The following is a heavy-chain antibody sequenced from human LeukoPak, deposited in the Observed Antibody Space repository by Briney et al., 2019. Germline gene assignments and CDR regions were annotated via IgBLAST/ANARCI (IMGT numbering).Heavy chain of an antibody. CDR1: GFIFSSYW. V-gene: IGHV3-21*01. CDR2: ISSSTSYI. Sequence: PGGSLRLSCAASGFIFSSYWMHWVRQAPGEGLVWVSSISSSTSYIYYADSVKGRFTISRDNAKNSLYLRMNSLRAEDTAVYFCARDVFGARGVITYFDYWGQGTLVTVSS. J-gene: IGHJ4*02. D-gene: IGHD3-10*01. CDR3: ARDVFGARGVITYFDY.